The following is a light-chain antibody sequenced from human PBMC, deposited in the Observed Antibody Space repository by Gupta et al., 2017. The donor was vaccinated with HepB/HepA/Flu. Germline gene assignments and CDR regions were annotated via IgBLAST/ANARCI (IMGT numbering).Light chain of an antibody. CDR2: SAS. Sequence: DIQMTQSPSSLSASTGDRVTITCRASQPIKTFLNWYQQKPGKAPNLLIYSASTLHSGVPSRFSGSGSGTDFTLTISSLQPEDFGTYYCQQSSSSPLTFGGGTKVEIK. J-gene: IGKJ4*01. CDR3: QQSSSSPLT. V-gene: IGKV1-39*01. CDR1: QPIKTF.